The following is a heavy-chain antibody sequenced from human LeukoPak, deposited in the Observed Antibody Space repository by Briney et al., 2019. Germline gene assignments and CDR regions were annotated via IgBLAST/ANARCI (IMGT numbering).Heavy chain of an antibody. Sequence: TLSLTCTVSGGSISSGGYYWSWIRQHPGKGLEWIGYIYYSGSTYYNPSLKSRVTISVDTSKNQFSLKLSSVTAADTAVYYCARDRSYYGSVTYYFDCWGQGTLVTVSS. CDR1: GGSISSGGYY. D-gene: IGHD3-10*01. CDR2: IYYSGST. V-gene: IGHV4-31*03. CDR3: ARDRSYYGSVTYYFDC. J-gene: IGHJ4*02.